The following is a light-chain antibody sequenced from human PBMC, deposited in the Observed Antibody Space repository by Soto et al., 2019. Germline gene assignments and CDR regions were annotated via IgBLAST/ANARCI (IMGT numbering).Light chain of an antibody. Sequence: QSALTQPASVSESPGQSITIPCTGTSSDVGGYNYVSWYQQYPGKAPKLMIYDVAIRPSGVSNRFSGSKSGNTASLIISGLQAEDEANYYCSSYSSSSTLVVFGGGTKLTVL. CDR3: SSYSSSSTLVV. CDR2: DVA. V-gene: IGLV2-14*01. J-gene: IGLJ2*01. CDR1: SSDVGGYNY.